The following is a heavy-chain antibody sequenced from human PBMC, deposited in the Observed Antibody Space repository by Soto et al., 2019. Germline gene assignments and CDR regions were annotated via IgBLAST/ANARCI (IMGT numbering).Heavy chain of an antibody. Sequence: QVQLQQWGAGLLKPSETLSLTCAVYGGSFSGYYWSWIRQPPGKGLEWIGEINHSGSTNYNPSLKSRVTISVDTSKNQFSLKLSSVTAADTAVYYCARQRYQLGWFDPWGQGTLVTVSS. V-gene: IGHV4-34*01. CDR3: ARQRYQLGWFDP. CDR2: INHSGST. D-gene: IGHD2-2*01. J-gene: IGHJ5*02. CDR1: GGSFSGYY.